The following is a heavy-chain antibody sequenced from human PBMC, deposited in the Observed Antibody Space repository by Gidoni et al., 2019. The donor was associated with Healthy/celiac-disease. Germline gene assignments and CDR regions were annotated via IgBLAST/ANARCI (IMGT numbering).Heavy chain of an antibody. CDR1: GFPFSSYA. J-gene: IGHJ4*02. D-gene: IGHD5-18*01. V-gene: IGHV3-30*01. Sequence: QVQLVESGGGVVQHGRSLRLSCAASGFPFSSYAMHWVRQAPGKGLAWVAVISYDGSNKYYADSVKGRFTISRDNSKNTLYLQMNSLRAEDTAVYYCARDRTAMVFDYWGQGTLVTVSS. CDR3: ARDRTAMVFDY. CDR2: ISYDGSNK.